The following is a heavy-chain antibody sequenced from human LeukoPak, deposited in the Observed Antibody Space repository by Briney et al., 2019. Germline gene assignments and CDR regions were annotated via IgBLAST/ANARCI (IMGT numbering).Heavy chain of an antibody. CDR1: GGSFSGYY. J-gene: IGHJ5*02. V-gene: IGHV4-34*01. Sequence: SETLSLTCAVYGGSFSGYYWSWIRQPPGKGLEWIGEINHSGSTNYNPSLKSRVTISVDTSKNQFSLKLSSVTAADTAVYYCAREKIGYYDGSGRGWFDPWGQGTLVIVSS. D-gene: IGHD3-22*01. CDR3: AREKIGYYDGSGRGWFDP. CDR2: INHSGST.